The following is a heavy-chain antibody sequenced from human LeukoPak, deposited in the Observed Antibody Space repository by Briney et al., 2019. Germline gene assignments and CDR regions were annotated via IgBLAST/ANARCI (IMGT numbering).Heavy chain of an antibody. V-gene: IGHV3-53*01. D-gene: IGHD2-15*01. CDR1: GFTVSSNY. CDR2: IYSGGST. CDR3: ASVAARGGYYYYYMDV. Sequence: PGGSLRLSCAASGFTVSSNYMSWVRQAPGKGLEWVSVIYSGGSTYYADSVKGRFTISRDNSKNTLYLQMNSLRAEDTAVYYCASVAARGGYYYYYMDVWGKGTRSPSP. J-gene: IGHJ6*03.